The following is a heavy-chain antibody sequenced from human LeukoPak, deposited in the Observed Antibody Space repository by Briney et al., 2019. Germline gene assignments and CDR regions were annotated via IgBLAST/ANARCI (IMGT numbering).Heavy chain of an antibody. CDR1: GFTLNNYL. V-gene: IGHV3-7*01. CDR2: IKQDGSQK. D-gene: IGHD6-6*01. J-gene: IGHJ6*03. Sequence: GGSLRLSCAASGFTLNNYLMNWVRQAPGKGLEWVSSIKQDGSQKYYVASVKGRFTISRENAKNSLYLQMNSLRAEDTAVYYCARDQLVRGMDVWGKGTTVTVSS. CDR3: ARDQLVRGMDV.